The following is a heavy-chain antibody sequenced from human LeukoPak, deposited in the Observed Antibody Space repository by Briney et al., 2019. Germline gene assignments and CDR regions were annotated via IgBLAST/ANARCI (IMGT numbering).Heavy chain of an antibody. CDR3: ARVGNHYGSGSYQGGY. V-gene: IGHV1-18*01. D-gene: IGHD3-10*01. Sequence: ASVKVSCKASGYTFTSYGISWVRQAPGQGLEWMGWISAYNGNTNYAQKLQGRVTMTTDTSTSTAYMELRSLRSDDTAVYYCARVGNHYGSGSYQGGYWGQGTLVTVSS. CDR2: ISAYNGNT. CDR1: GYTFTSYG. J-gene: IGHJ4*02.